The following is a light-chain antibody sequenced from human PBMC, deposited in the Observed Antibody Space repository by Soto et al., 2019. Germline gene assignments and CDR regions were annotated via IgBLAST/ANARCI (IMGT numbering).Light chain of an antibody. CDR3: SSYTRTATRYV. Sequence: SALAQPASVSGSPGQSITISCSGTSNDVGAYNFVSWYQQHPGRAPKLILYDVTSRPSNVSNRFSGSKSGNTASLSISGLRPEDEADYFCSSYTRTATRYVFGSGTKVTVL. V-gene: IGLV2-14*03. J-gene: IGLJ1*01. CDR1: SNDVGAYNF. CDR2: DVT.